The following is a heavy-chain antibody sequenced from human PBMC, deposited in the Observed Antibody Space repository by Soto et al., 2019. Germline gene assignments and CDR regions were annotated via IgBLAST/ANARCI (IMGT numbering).Heavy chain of an antibody. V-gene: IGHV5-10-1*01. Sequence: PGESLKISCKGSGYSFTSYWISWVRQMPGKGLEWMGRIDPSDSYTNYSPSFQGHVTISADKSISTAYLQWSSLKASDTAMYYCARHGIAAAGTGYYYYGMDVWGQGTTVTVSS. J-gene: IGHJ6*02. CDR3: ARHGIAAAGTGYYYYGMDV. D-gene: IGHD6-13*01. CDR2: IDPSDSYT. CDR1: GYSFTSYW.